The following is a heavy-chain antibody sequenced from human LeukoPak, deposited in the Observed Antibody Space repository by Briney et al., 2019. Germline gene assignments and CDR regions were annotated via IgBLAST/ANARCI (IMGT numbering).Heavy chain of an antibody. CDR2: IYHSGTT. Sequence: SETLSLTCAVSGGSISSSSNWWSWVRQPPGKGLEWIGEIYHSGTTNYNPSLKSRVTMSVDKSTNHFSLKLTSVTAADTAVYYCARLYGSTAHWFDPRGQGTLVTVSS. J-gene: IGHJ5*02. CDR1: GGSISSSSNW. D-gene: IGHD6-13*01. CDR3: ARLYGSTAHWFDP. V-gene: IGHV4-4*02.